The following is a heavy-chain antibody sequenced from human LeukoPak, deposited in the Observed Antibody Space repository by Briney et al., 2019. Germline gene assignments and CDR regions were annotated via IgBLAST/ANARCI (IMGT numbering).Heavy chain of an antibody. CDR1: GGSISSYY. CDR3: ARANYRIQLWRELSDAFDI. V-gene: IGHV4-59*12. J-gene: IGHJ3*02. D-gene: IGHD5-18*01. CDR2: IYYSGST. Sequence: PSETLSLTCTVSGGSISSYYWSWIRQPPGKGLEWIGYIYYSGSTNYNPSLEGRLTISVDTSKNQCSLKLTSVTAADTAVYYCARANYRIQLWRELSDAFDIWGQGTMVTVSS.